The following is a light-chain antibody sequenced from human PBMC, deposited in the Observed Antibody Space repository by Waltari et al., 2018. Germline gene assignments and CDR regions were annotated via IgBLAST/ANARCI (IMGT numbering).Light chain of an antibody. CDR3: CSYAGSYSYV. CDR2: DVS. J-gene: IGLJ1*01. CDR1: SSDVGGYNY. Sequence: QSALTQPRSVSGPPGQSVTISCTGTSSDVGGYNYVSWYQQHPGKVPNVMIYDVSKRPSGVPDRFSGSKSGNTASLTISGLQAEDEADYYCCSYAGSYSYVFGTGTKVTVL. V-gene: IGLV2-11*01.